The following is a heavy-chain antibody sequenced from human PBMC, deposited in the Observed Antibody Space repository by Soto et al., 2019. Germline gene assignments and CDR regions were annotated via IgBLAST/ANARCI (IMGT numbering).Heavy chain of an antibody. D-gene: IGHD3-10*01. CDR3: VWFGELLGGGPVWDY. CDR1: GFTFSSYA. Sequence: GGSLRLSCAASGFTFSSYAMHGVRQAPGKGLEGVAVISYDGSNKYYADSVKGRFTISRDNSKNTLYLQMNSLRAEDTAVYYCVWFGELLGGGPVWDYWGQGTLVTVSS. J-gene: IGHJ4*02. V-gene: IGHV3-30-3*01. CDR2: ISYDGSNK.